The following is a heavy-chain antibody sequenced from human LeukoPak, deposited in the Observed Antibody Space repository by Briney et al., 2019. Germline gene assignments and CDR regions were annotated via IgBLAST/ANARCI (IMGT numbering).Heavy chain of an antibody. V-gene: IGHV1-2*02. CDR1: GYTFTGYY. J-gene: IGHJ6*02. Sequence: ASVKVSCKASGYTFTGYYMHWVRQAPGQGLEWMGWINPNSGGTNYAQKFQGRVTMTRDTSISTAYMELSRLRSDDTAVYYCARDLLPDYGMDVWGQGTTVTVSS. CDR2: INPNSGGT. CDR3: ARDLLPDYGMDV.